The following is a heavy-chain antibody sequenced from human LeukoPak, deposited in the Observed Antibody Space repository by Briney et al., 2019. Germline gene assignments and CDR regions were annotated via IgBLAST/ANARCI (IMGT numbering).Heavy chain of an antibody. CDR2: IYYSGST. Sequence: PSQTLSLTCTVSGGSISSGDYYWSWIRQPPGKGLEWIGYIYYSGSTYYNPSLKSRVTISVDTSKNQFSLKLSSVTAADTAVYYCARDPAGLNWFDPWGQGTLVTVSS. CDR3: ARDPAGLNWFDP. CDR1: GGSISSGDYY. V-gene: IGHV4-30-4*08. D-gene: IGHD6-13*01. J-gene: IGHJ5*02.